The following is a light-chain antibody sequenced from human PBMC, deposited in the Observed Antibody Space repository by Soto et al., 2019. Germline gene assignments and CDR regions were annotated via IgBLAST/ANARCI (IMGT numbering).Light chain of an antibody. J-gene: IGLJ3*02. CDR3: CSYAGSYTLWV. CDR2: DVS. CDR1: SSDVGAYNY. V-gene: IGLV2-11*01. Sequence: QSVLTQPRSVSRSPGQSITISCTGTSSDVGAYNYVSWYLQHPGKAPKLIIYDVSKRPSGVPDRFSGSKSGNTASLTISGLQADDEADYYCCSYAGSYTLWVFGGGTQLTVL.